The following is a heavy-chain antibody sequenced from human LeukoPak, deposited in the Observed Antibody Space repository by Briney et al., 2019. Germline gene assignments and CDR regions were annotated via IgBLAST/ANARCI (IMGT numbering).Heavy chain of an antibody. CDR3: ARQAISGYDPPPFDS. J-gene: IGHJ4*02. D-gene: IGHD5-12*01. CDR1: GGSIRSSTYY. CDR2: LYYSGST. V-gene: IGHV4-39*01. Sequence: PSETLSLTCTVSGGSIRSSTYYWGRIRQPPRKGLEWIGNLYYSGSTYYNPSLKSRVTISVDTSKNHFSLKLSSVTAADTAFYYCARQAISGYDPPPFDSWGQGTLVTVSS.